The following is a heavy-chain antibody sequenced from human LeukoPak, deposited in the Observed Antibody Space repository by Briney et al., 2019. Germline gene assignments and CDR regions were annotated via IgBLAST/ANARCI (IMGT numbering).Heavy chain of an antibody. CDR1: GHTSTTYA. Sequence: VASVKVSCKASGHTSTTYAIHWVRQAPGQGLEWMGWINAGNGNIKYSQKFQGRVTITGDTSASTAYMELSSLRSEDTAVYYCATDRGWRTSGYYLYYFEYWGQGTLVTFSS. CDR2: INAGNGNI. J-gene: IGHJ4*02. D-gene: IGHD3-3*01. V-gene: IGHV1-3*01. CDR3: ATDRGWRTSGYYLYYFEY.